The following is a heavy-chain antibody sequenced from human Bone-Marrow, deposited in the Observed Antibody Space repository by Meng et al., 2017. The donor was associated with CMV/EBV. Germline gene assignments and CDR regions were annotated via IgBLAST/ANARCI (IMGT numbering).Heavy chain of an antibody. CDR1: GGSISSSSYY. CDR3: ARDDYYYGDYDKNTPPGQALNWFDP. CDR2: IYYSGST. D-gene: IGHD4-17*01. V-gene: IGHV4-39*01. Sequence: SETLSLTCTVSGGSISSSSYYWGWIRQPPGKGLEWIGSIYYSGSTYYNPSLKSRVTISVDTSKNQFSLKLSSVTAADTAVYYCARDDYYYGDYDKNTPPGQALNWFDPWGQGTLVTVSS. J-gene: IGHJ5*02.